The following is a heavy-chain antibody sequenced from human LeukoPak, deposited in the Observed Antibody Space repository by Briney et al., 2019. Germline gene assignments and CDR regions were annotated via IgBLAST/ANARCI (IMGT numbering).Heavy chain of an antibody. V-gene: IGHV3-23*01. CDR2: ISGGGGTT. CDR1: GFTFSPNA. Sequence: PGGSLRLSCAASGFTFSPNAISWVRQAPGKGLEWASGISGGGGTTYYADSVKGRFTIPRDNSKNTLYLQMNSLRAEDTAVYYCAKDWRTLDAFDIWGQGTMVTVSS. J-gene: IGHJ3*02. CDR3: AKDWRTLDAFDI.